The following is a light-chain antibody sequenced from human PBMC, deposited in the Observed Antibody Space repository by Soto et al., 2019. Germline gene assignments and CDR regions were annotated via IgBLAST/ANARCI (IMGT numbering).Light chain of an antibody. CDR1: SSDVGGYDF. V-gene: IGLV2-14*03. CDR3: SSYTSSSTPYV. Sequence: QSVLTQPASVSVSPGQSITISCTGTSSDVGGYDFVSWFQHHPGKAPKLMIFDVSRRPSGVSNRFSGSKSANTASLTISGLQAEDEADYYCSSYTSSSTPYVFGTGTKLTVL. CDR2: DVS. J-gene: IGLJ1*01.